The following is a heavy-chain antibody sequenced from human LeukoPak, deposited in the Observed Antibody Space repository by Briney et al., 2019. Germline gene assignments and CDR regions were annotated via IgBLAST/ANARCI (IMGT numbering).Heavy chain of an antibody. D-gene: IGHD2-8*02. CDR3: TRLSYWDYWYFDL. CDR2: IRGKANNYAT. Sequence: GGSLRLSCAASGFTFSGSAMHWVRQASGKGLEWVGRIRGKANNYATAYAASVKGRFAISRDDSKNTAYLQMNSLKIEDTAVYFCTRLSYWDYWYFDLWGRGTLVTVSS. J-gene: IGHJ2*01. CDR1: GFTFSGSA. V-gene: IGHV3-73*01.